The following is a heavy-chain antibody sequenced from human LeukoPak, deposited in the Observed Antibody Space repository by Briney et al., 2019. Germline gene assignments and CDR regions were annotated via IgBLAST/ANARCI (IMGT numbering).Heavy chain of an antibody. CDR1: GGTFSSYA. CDR3: ARDYGDYDVTYWFDP. V-gene: IGHV1-69*13. Sequence: GALVKVSCKASGGTFSSYAISRVRQAPGQGLEWMGGIIPIFGTANYAQKFQGRVTITADESTSTAYMELSSLRSEDTAVYYCARDYGDYDVTYWFDPWGQGTLVTVSS. J-gene: IGHJ5*02. D-gene: IGHD4-17*01. CDR2: IIPIFGTA.